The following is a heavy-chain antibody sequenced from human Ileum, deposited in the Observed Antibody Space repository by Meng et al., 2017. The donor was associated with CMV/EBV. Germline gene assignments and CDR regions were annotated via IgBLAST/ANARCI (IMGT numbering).Heavy chain of an antibody. CDR2: TAYRSKWDY. CDR1: GDSVSTNNVA. J-gene: IGHJ4*02. Sequence: HLQQSGPGLVKPSQPLSLPFDISGDSVSTNNVAWNWIRQSPLRGLEWLGRTAYRSKWDYEYSVSVKSRITISPDTSKNQFSLQLRSVTPEDTAVYYCARESELLRFDHWGQGTLVTVSS. D-gene: IGHD6-6*01. V-gene: IGHV6-1*01. CDR3: ARESELLRFDH.